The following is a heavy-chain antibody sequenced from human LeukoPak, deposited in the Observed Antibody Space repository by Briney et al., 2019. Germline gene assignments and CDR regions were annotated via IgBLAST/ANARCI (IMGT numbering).Heavy chain of an antibody. D-gene: IGHD2-8*01. CDR3: ARDKHCTNGVCYSPSYAFDI. J-gene: IGHJ3*02. V-gene: IGHV3-7*01. CDR1: GSTFSSYW. CDR2: IKQDGSEK. Sequence: TGGSLRLSCAASGSTFSSYWMSWVRQAPGKGLEWVANIKQDGSEKYYVDSVKGRFTISRDNAKNSLYLQMNSLRAEDTAVYYCARDKHCTNGVCYSPSYAFDIWGQGTMVTVSS.